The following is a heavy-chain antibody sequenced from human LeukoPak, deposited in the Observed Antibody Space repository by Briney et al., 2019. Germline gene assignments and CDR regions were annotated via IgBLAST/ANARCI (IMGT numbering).Heavy chain of an antibody. CDR3: ARVRSRNEGAFDI. Sequence: GGSLRLSCAASGFTFSSSWMSWVRQAPGKGLEWVANIKRDGSDKYYVDSVKGRFTISRDNAKNSLYLQLNSLRAEDTAVYYCARVRSRNEGAFDIWGQGTMVTVSS. CDR2: IKRDGSDK. D-gene: IGHD1-1*01. J-gene: IGHJ3*02. V-gene: IGHV3-7*01. CDR1: GFTFSSSW.